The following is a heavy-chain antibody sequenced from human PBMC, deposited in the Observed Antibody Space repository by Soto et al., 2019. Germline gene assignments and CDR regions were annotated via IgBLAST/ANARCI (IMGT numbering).Heavy chain of an antibody. CDR1: GGSISGSSYY. CDR3: ARGFSTTFDY. D-gene: IGHD2-2*01. V-gene: IGHV4-39*07. Sequence: SETLSLTCTVSGGSISGSSYYWGWIRQPPGKGLEWIGSIYYSGSTYYNPSLKSRVTMSVDTSKNQFSLKLTSVTAADTAVYYCARGFSTTFDYWGQGTLVTVSS. CDR2: IYYSGST. J-gene: IGHJ4*02.